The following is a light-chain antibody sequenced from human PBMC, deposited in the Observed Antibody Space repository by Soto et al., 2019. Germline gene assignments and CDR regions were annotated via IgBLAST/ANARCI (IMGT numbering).Light chain of an antibody. CDR2: AAS. V-gene: IGKV1-9*01. CDR1: RGISSY. CDR3: QQLNSYPLFT. Sequence: IQLTQSPSSLSASVGDRVTITCRASRGISSYLAWYQQKPGKAPKLLIYAASTLQSGVPSRFSGSGSGTDFTLTSSSLQPEDFATYYCQQLNSYPLFTFGPGTKVDIK. J-gene: IGKJ3*01.